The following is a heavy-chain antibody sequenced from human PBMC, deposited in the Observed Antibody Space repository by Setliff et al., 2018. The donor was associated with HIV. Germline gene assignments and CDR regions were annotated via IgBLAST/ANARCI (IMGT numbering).Heavy chain of an antibody. Sequence: SETLSLTCAVYGGSFSGYYWSWIRQPPGKGLEWIGEINHSGSTNYNPSLKSRVTISVDTYKNQFSLELSSVTAADTAVYYCARGRWVTMVRGVIIPRPNFDYWGQGTLVTVSS. J-gene: IGHJ4*02. CDR2: INHSGST. CDR1: GGSFSGYY. CDR3: ARGRWVTMVRGVIIPRPNFDY. D-gene: IGHD3-10*01. V-gene: IGHV4-34*01.